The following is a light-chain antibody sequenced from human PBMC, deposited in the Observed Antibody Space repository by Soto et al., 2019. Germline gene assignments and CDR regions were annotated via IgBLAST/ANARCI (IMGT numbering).Light chain of an antibody. CDR2: SAS. J-gene: IGKJ3*01. CDR3: QQLNIYPLT. Sequence: IQLTQSPSSLSASVGDRVTITCRASQSIGSWLAWYQQKSGKAPKLLIDSASTLQSGVPSRFSGSGSGTEFTLTINSLQPEDFATYYCQQLNIYPLTFGPGTKVDIK. V-gene: IGKV1-9*01. CDR1: QSIGSW.